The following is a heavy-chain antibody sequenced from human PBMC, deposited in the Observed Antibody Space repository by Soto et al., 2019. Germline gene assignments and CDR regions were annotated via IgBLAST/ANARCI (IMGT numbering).Heavy chain of an antibody. CDR1: GGSFSGYY. Sequence: SETLSLTCAVYGGSFSGYYWSWIRQPPGKGLEWIGEINHSGSTNYNPSLKSRVTISVDTSKNQFSLKLSSVTAADTAVYYCARGVGGQQLVLFRLAQWFDPWGQGPQVTVSS. CDR3: ARGVGGQQLVLFRLAQWFDP. J-gene: IGHJ5*02. V-gene: IGHV4-34*01. CDR2: INHSGST. D-gene: IGHD6-13*01.